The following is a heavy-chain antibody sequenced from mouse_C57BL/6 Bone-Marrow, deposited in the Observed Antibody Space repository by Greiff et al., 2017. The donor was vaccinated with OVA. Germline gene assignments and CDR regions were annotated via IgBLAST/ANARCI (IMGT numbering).Heavy chain of an antibody. Sequence: QVQLQQSGAELVRPGSSVKLSCKASGYTFTSYWMHWVKQRPIQGLEWIGNIDPSDSETHYNQKFKDKATLTVDKSSSTAYMQLSSLTSEDSAVYYCARRDMVTTGYFDYWGQGTTLTVSS. D-gene: IGHD2-2*01. J-gene: IGHJ2*01. V-gene: IGHV1-52*01. CDR3: ARRDMVTTGYFDY. CDR2: IDPSDSET. CDR1: GYTFTSYW.